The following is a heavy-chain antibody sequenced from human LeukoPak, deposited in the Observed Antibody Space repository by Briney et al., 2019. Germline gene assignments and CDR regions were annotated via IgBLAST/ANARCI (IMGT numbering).Heavy chain of an antibody. Sequence: PGGSLRLSCATSGFTFSGYAMHWVRQAPGEGLEWVAVISKDGSNKFYPDSVRGRFTISRDNSKDTIYLQMDSLRAEDTAIYYCARDYWWNYDYWGQGTLVTVSS. CDR1: GFTFSGYA. J-gene: IGHJ4*02. CDR2: ISKDGSNK. V-gene: IGHV3-30-3*01. CDR3: ARDYWWNYDY. D-gene: IGHD2-8*01.